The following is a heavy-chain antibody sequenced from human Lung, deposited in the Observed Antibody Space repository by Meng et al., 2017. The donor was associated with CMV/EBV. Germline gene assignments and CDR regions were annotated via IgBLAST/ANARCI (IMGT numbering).Heavy chain of an antibody. J-gene: IGHJ5*02. CDR1: GYAFSNYG. CDR2: ISGYNGNT. V-gene: IGHV1-18*01. D-gene: IGHD6-13*01. Sequence: ASVXVSXXAYGYAFSNYGVTWVRQAPGQGPEWMGWISGYNGNTKYAQKFQGRVTMTADTSTSTVYMELRSLTSDDTAVYYCARDAYFNTWYPNWFDPWGQGTXVTVSS. CDR3: ARDAYFNTWYPNWFDP.